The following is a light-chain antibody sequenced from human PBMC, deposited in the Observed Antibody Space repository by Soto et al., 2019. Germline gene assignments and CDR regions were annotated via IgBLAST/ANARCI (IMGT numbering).Light chain of an antibody. CDR3: QHYGTSAL. Sequence: EIVLTQSPGTLSLSPGERATLSCRASQSVSDSYLAWYQQKPGQAPRLLIYGSSRATGIPDRFSGSGSGTDSTLSISRLEPEYFAVYYCQHYGTSALFGPGTRVDI. V-gene: IGKV3-20*01. J-gene: IGKJ3*01. CDR2: GS. CDR1: QSVSDSY.